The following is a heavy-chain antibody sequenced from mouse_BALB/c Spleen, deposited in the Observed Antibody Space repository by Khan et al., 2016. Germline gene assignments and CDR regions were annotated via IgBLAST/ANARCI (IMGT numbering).Heavy chain of an antibody. CDR2: ISSGGGST. J-gene: IGHJ4*01. V-gene: IGHV5-12-1*01. CDR3: ARQGGLRLYYYAMDY. CDR1: GFAFSSYD. Sequence: EVELVESGGGLVKPGGSLKLSCAASGFAFSSYDMSWVRQTPEKRLEWVAYISSGGGSTYYPDTVKGRFTISRDNAKNTLYLQMSSLKSEDTAMYYYARQGGLRLYYYAMDYWGQGTSVTVSS. D-gene: IGHD1-2*01.